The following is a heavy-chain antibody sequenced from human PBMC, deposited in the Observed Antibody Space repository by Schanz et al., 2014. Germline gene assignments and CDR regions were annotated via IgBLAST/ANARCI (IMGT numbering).Heavy chain of an antibody. J-gene: IGHJ5*02. V-gene: IGHV3-15*01. CDR3: ATASSPVREAGAGSSFHL. CDR1: TSIFNHPW. CDR2: IKSKTDGETT. D-gene: IGHD6-13*01. Sequence: EVQLVQSGGGLVQPGGSLRLSCAASTSIFNHPWMSWVRQAPGKGLEWLGRIKSKTDGETTDYAAPVKGRFSISRDDSQSTLYLQMNSLKIEDTAVYYCATASSPVREAGAGSSFHLWGQGTLVTVSP.